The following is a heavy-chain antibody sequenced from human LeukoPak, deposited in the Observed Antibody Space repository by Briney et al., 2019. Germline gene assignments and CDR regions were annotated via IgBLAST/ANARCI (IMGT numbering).Heavy chain of an antibody. CDR1: GGSISNYH. V-gene: IGHV4-4*07. CDR3: ARRDISSGWSFDY. J-gene: IGHJ4*02. Sequence: VKPSETLSLTCTVSGGSISNYHWSWTRQPAGKGLEWIGQIHTSGSTNYNPPLKSRVSMSIDTTEDQVSLTIRSVTAADTAFYYCARRDISSGWSFDYWGQGTLVTVSS. D-gene: IGHD6-19*01. CDR2: IHTSGST.